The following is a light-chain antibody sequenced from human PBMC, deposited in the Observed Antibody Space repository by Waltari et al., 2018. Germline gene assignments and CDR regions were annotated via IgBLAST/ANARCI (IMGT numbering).Light chain of an antibody. CDR1: QSISSY. CDR3: QQSYSTET. Sequence: DIQMTQPPSSLSASVGDSVTITCRASQSISSYLNWYQQKPGKAPKLLIYSASSLQSWVPSRFSGIGSGTDFTLTISSLQPEDFATYYCQQSYSTETFGQGTKVEIK. CDR2: SAS. J-gene: IGKJ1*01. V-gene: IGKV1-39*01.